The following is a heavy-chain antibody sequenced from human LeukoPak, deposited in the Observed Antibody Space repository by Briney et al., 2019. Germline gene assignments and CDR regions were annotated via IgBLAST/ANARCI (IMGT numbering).Heavy chain of an antibody. D-gene: IGHD3-10*01. CDR1: GFTFRIYD. V-gene: IGHV3-23*01. CDR3: ANTMVRAEFDY. J-gene: IGHJ4*02. CDR2: ISRGGSGTT. Sequence: PGGSLRLSCVASGFTFRIYDMSWVRQVPGKGLECVSVISRGGSGTTYYADSVKGRFTISRDNSKNTLYLQMNSLRAEDTAVYYCANTMVRAEFDYWGQGTLVTVSS.